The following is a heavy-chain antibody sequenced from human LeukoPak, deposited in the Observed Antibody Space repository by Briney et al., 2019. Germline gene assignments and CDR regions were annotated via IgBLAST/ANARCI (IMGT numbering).Heavy chain of an antibody. J-gene: IGHJ4*02. D-gene: IGHD3-16*01. CDR2: LKKKTDGGTT. Sequence: PGGSLRLSCAASGFTFSNAWMNWVRQAPGKGLEWVARLKKKTDGGTTDYAAPVKGRFTISRDDSRNMLYLQMDGLKTEDTAIYYCTTFSYALDYWGQGALVTVSS. CDR1: GFTFSNAW. V-gene: IGHV3-15*01. CDR3: TTFSYALDY.